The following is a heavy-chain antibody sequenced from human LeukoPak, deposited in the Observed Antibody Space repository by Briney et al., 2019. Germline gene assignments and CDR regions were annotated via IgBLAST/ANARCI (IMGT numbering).Heavy chain of an antibody. CDR1: GFTVSSNY. CDR3: ARGGPRGMATIDPIDY. Sequence: GGSLGLSCAASGFTVSSNYMSWVRQAPGKGLEWVSVIYSGGSTYYADSAKGRFTISRDNSKNTLYLQMNSLRAEDAAVYYCARGGPRGMATIDPIDYWGQGTLVTVSS. CDR2: IYSGGST. V-gene: IGHV3-66*01. J-gene: IGHJ4*02. D-gene: IGHD5-24*01.